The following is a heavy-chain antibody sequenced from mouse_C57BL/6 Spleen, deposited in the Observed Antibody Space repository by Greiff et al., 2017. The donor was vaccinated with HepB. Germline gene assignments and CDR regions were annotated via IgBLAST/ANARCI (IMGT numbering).Heavy chain of an antibody. Sequence: VQLKESGEGLVKPGGSLKLSCAASGFTFSSYAMSWVRQTPEKRLEWVAYISSGGDYIYYADTVKGRFTISRDNDRNPLYLQMRSLKSEDTAMYYCTRDRGYVSSSWFAYWGPATLVTVSS. V-gene: IGHV5-9-1*02. D-gene: IGHD1-1*01. CDR1: GFTFSSYA. CDR2: ISSGGDYI. CDR3: TRDRGYVSSSWFAY. J-gene: IGHJ3*01.